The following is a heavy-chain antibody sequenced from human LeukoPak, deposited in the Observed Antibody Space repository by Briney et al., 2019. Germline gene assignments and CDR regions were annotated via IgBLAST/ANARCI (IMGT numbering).Heavy chain of an antibody. CDR3: AKSLRNAFDI. CDR1: GFNFSSYS. D-gene: IGHD3-3*01. V-gene: IGHV3-48*01. Sequence: PGGSLRLSFAASGFNFSSYSMNWVRQAPGEGLEWVSYISSSSSTIYYGDSVKGRFTISRDNAKNSLYLQMNSLRAEDTAVYYCAKSLRNAFDIWGQGTMVTVSS. J-gene: IGHJ3*02. CDR2: ISSSSSTI.